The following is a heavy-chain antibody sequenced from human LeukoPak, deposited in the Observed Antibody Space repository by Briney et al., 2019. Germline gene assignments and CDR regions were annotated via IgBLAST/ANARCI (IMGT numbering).Heavy chain of an antibody. D-gene: IGHD6-6*01. J-gene: IGHJ5*02. V-gene: IGHV3-30*18. CDR1: GFTFSSYG. Sequence: GRSLRLSCAASGFTFSSYGMHWVRQAPGKGLEWVAVISYDGSNKYYADSVKGRFTISRDNSKNTLYLQMNSLRAEDTAVYHCAKDEGEGSSAFDPWGQGTLVTVSS. CDR3: AKDEGEGSSAFDP. CDR2: ISYDGSNK.